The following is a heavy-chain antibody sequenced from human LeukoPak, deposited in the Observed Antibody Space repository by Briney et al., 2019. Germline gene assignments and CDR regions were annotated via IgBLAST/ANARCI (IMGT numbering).Heavy chain of an antibody. Sequence: SETLSLTCTVSGGSISSSSHYWGWLRQPPGKGLEWIGTIHYSGSTFYNPSLKSRLTISVDTSKNQFSLKLSSVTAADTAVYHCARDWRDSGGYDYWGQGTLVTGSS. CDR1: GGSISSSSHY. V-gene: IGHV4-39*07. CDR3: ARDWRDSGGYDY. J-gene: IGHJ4*02. CDR2: IHYSGST. D-gene: IGHD1-26*01.